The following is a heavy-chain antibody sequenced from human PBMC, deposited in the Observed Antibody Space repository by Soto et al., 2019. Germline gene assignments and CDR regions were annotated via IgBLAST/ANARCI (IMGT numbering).Heavy chain of an antibody. CDR2: IYYSGGT. V-gene: IGHV4-59*03. CDR3: AGGTMGTGYFDF. CDR1: GGSITSYY. Sequence: PSETLSLTCTVSGGSITSYYWSWIRQPPGKGLEWIGHIYYSGGTTYNPSLKSRVTISVDTSKNQFSLKLSSVTAADTAVYYCAGGTMGTGYFDFWGHGTLVTAPQ. J-gene: IGHJ4*01. D-gene: IGHD3-10*01.